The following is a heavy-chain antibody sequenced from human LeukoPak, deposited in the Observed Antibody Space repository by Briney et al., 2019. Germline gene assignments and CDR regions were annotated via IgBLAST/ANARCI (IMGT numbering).Heavy chain of an antibody. CDR1: GFTFSSYA. CDR2: ISGSGGST. J-gene: IGHJ2*01. CDR3: AKFHSPGRVTHFYWYFDL. D-gene: IGHD2-21*02. Sequence: GGSLRLSCAASGFTFSSYAMSWVRQAPGKGLEWGSTISGSGGSTDYADSVKGRFTLSRDNSKNTLFLQVNSLRADDTAVYYCAKFHSPGRVTHFYWYFDLWGRGTLVTVSS. V-gene: IGHV3-23*01.